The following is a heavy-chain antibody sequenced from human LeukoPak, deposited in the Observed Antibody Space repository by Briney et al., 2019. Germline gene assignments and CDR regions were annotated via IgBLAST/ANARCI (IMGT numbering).Heavy chain of an antibody. Sequence: GGSLRLSCVASGFTFDDYAIHWVRQAPGKGLQWVSGISWNSGSIGYADSVKGRFTISRDNAKNSLYLQMNSLRAEDTAFYYCAKAYSSSGSSFDYWGQGTLVTVSS. CDR2: ISWNSGSI. D-gene: IGHD2-2*01. CDR3: AKAYSSSGSSFDY. CDR1: GFTFDDYA. J-gene: IGHJ4*02. V-gene: IGHV3-9*01.